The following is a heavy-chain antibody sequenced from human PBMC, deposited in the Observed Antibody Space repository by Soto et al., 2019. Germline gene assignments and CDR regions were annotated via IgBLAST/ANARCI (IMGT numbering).Heavy chain of an antibody. J-gene: IGHJ2*01. Sequence: RGSLRLSCAASGFTFGSYSMNWVRQAPGKGLEWVSGISGSGISTHYADSVKGRFTVSRDNSKNTLYLQMNSLRVEDTAVYNCAKEPVGPDWYFDLWGRGTLVTVSS. CDR1: GFTFGSYS. CDR3: AKEPVGPDWYFDL. CDR2: ISGSGIST. V-gene: IGHV3-23*01.